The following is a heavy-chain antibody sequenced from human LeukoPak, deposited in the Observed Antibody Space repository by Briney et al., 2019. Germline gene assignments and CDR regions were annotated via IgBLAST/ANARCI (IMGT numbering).Heavy chain of an antibody. CDR1: GYTFTGYY. D-gene: IGHD1-1*01. CDR3: ARRGTTGTTDFDY. CDR2: INPNSGGT. V-gene: IGHV1-2*02. J-gene: IGHJ4*02. Sequence: GASVKVSCKASGYTFTGYYMHWVRQAPGQGLEWMGWINPNSGGTNYAQKFQGRVTMTRDTSISTAYMELSRLRSDDTAVYYCARRGTTGTTDFDYWGQGTLVTVSS.